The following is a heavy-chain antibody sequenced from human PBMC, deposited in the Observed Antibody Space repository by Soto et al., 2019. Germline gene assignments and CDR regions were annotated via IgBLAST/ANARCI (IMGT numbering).Heavy chain of an antibody. CDR2: ISGRGSET. CDR1: GFTFSSYA. J-gene: IGHJ5*02. CDR3: AKDRLSSGSGVRFDP. Sequence: EVQLLESGGGLVQPGGSLTLSCAASGFTFSSYAMSWVRQAPGKGLEGVSSISGRGSETYYVDSVKGRFTISRDNSIDTLFLHLNSLRAEDTAVYYCAKDRLSSGSGVRFDPWGQGTLVIVSS. D-gene: IGHD3-22*01. V-gene: IGHV3-23*01.